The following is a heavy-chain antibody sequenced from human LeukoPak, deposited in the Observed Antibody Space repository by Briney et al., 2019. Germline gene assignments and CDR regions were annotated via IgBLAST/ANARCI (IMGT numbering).Heavy chain of an antibody. CDR1: GGSISSYY. CDR2: IYYSGST. V-gene: IGHV4-59*01. Sequence: PSETLSLTCTVSGGSISSYYWSWIRQPPGKGLEWIGYIYYSGSTNYNPSLKSRVTISVDTSKNQFSLKLSSVTAADTAVYYCARARRYYDSSGYYGNDFDYWGQGTLVTVSS. D-gene: IGHD3-22*01. CDR3: ARARRYYDSSGYYGNDFDY. J-gene: IGHJ4*02.